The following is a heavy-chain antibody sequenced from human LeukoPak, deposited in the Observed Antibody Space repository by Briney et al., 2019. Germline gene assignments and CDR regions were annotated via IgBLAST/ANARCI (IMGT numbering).Heavy chain of an antibody. D-gene: IGHD6-13*01. Sequence: SETLSLTCTVSGGSISSYYWSWIRQPAGKGLEWIGRIYTSGSTNYNPSLKSRVTMSVDTSKNQFSLKLSSVTAADTAVYYCARDLPGGGIAAAGVGDYWGQGTLVTVSS. CDR2: IYTSGST. V-gene: IGHV4-4*07. CDR3: ARDLPGGGIAAAGVGDY. J-gene: IGHJ4*02. CDR1: GGSISSYY.